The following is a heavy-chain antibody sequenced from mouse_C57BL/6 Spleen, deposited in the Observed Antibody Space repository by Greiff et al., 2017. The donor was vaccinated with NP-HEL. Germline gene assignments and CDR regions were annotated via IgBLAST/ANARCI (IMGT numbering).Heavy chain of an antibody. CDR3: ARYDTTVYYFDY. Sequence: QVQLKQPGAELVRPGTSVKLSCKASGYTFTSYWMHWVKQRPGQGLEWIGVIDPSDSYTNYNQKFKGKATLTVDTSSSTAYMQLSSLTSEDSAVYYCARYDTTVYYFDYWGQGTTLTVSS. D-gene: IGHD1-1*01. CDR2: IDPSDSYT. CDR1: GYTFTSYW. V-gene: IGHV1-59*01. J-gene: IGHJ2*01.